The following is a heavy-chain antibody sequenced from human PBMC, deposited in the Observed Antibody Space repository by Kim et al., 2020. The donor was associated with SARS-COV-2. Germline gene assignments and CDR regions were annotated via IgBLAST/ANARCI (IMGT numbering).Heavy chain of an antibody. V-gene: IGHV7-4-1*02. J-gene: IGHJ4*02. CDR3: ARVIWGTYRYTDY. D-gene: IGHD3-16*02. CDR1: GYTFTNNA. Sequence: ASVKVSCKASGYTFTNNAISWVRQAPGQGLEWMGWINTDTGNPTYAQDFTRRFTFSVDTSDTTAYLQISSLEAEDTALYYCARVIWGTYRYTDYWGQGTLVTVSS. CDR2: INTDTGNP.